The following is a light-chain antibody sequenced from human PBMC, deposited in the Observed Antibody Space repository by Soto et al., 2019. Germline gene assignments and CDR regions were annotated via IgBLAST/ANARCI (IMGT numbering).Light chain of an antibody. CDR1: QSISSW. Sequence: DIQMTQSPSTRSASVGDRVTITCRASQSISSWLAWYQQKPGKAPKLLIYDASSLESGVPSRFSGSGSATEFTLTISSLQPDDFATYYCQQYNNYWTFGQGTKVDI. V-gene: IGKV1-5*01. CDR2: DAS. J-gene: IGKJ1*01. CDR3: QQYNNYWT.